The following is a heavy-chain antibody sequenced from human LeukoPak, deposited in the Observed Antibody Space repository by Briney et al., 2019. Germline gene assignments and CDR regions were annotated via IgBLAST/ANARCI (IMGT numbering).Heavy chain of an antibody. V-gene: IGHV3-30*18. J-gene: IGHJ4*02. CDR1: GFTFSSYG. Sequence: PGRSLRLSCAASGFTFSSYGMHWVRQAPGKGLEWVAVISYDGSNKYYADSVKGRFTISRDNSKNTLYLQMSSLRAEDTAVYYCAKDRVAGRGDYWGQGTLVTVSS. CDR3: AKDRVAGRGDY. CDR2: ISYDGSNK. D-gene: IGHD6-19*01.